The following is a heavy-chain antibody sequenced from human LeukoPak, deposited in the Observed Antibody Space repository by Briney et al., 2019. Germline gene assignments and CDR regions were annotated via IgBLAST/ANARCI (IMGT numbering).Heavy chain of an antibody. CDR2: ISSSSSYI. V-gene: IGHV3-21*01. CDR3: AKDYGGYYYDSSGYPDY. CDR1: GFTFSSYS. D-gene: IGHD3-22*01. Sequence: AGGSLRLSCAASGFTFSSYSMNWVRQAPGKGLEWVSSISSSSSYIYYADSVKGRFTISRDNAKNSLYLQMNSLRAEDTAVYYCAKDYGGYYYDSSGYPDYWGQGTLVTVSS. J-gene: IGHJ4*02.